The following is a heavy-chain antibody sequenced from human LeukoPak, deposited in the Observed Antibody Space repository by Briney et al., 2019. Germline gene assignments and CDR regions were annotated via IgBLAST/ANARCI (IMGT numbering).Heavy chain of an antibody. D-gene: IGHD3-10*01. CDR3: ANYGSGSYRFDP. CDR2: IHHSGST. J-gene: IGHJ5*02. Sequence: SETLSLTCTVSGGSISSGGYYWSWIRQHPGKGLEWNGYIHHSGSTYYNPSLKSRLIISLDTSKNQFSLKLNSVTAADTAVYYCANYGSGSYRFDPWGQGTLVTVSS. CDR1: GGSISSGGYY. V-gene: IGHV4-31*03.